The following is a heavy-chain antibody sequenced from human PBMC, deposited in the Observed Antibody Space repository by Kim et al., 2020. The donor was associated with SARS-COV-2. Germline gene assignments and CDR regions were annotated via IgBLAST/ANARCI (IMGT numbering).Heavy chain of an antibody. CDR3: ARAGTVSSTADYGMDV. Sequence: GESLQISCKGSGYSFTSYWISWVRQMPGKGLEWMGRIDPSDSYTNYSPSFQGHVTISADKSISTAYLQWSSLKASDTAMYYCARAGTVSSTADYGMDVWGQGTTVTVSS. D-gene: IGHD4-4*01. CDR1: GYSFTSYW. J-gene: IGHJ6*02. V-gene: IGHV5-10-1*01. CDR2: IDPSDSYT.